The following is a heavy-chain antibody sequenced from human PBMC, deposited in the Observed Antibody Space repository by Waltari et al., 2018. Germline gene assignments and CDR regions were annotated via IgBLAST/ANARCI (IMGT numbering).Heavy chain of an antibody. V-gene: IGHV4-4*02. CDR2: IYHSGGT. Sequence: QVQLQESGPGLVKPSGTLSLTCAVSGGSISSSNWWSWVRQPPGKGLAWIGDIYHSGGTNYNLSLKSLVTISVDKSKNQIALKMSSGNAADTAVYYCARVPSSADGGGWFDPWGQGTLVTVSS. CDR1: GGSISSSNW. CDR3: ARVPSSADGGGWFDP. J-gene: IGHJ5*02. D-gene: IGHD6-25*01.